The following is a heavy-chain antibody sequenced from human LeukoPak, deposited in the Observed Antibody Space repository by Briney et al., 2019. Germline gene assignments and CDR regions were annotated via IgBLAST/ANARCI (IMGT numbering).Heavy chain of an antibody. CDR3: ATRSHSAGRDF. J-gene: IGHJ4*02. D-gene: IGHD2-21*01. CDR2: ISRSGDST. Sequence: GGSLRLSCAASGFTFTSYAMTWVRQAPGKGLEWVSGISRSGDSTDYADSVKGRFTISRDNPKNMVYLQMNSLRVEDTAVYFCATRSHSAGRDFWGQGTLVTVS. V-gene: IGHV3-23*01. CDR1: GFTFTSYA.